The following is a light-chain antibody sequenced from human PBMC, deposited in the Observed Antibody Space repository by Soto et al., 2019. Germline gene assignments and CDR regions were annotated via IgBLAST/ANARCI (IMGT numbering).Light chain of an antibody. Sequence: QSVLTQPASVSGSAGQWIAISCTGTSSDVGGYNYVSWYQQHPGKAPKLLLSEVSKRPSGVSDRFSGSKSGNTASLTISGLQTQDEADYYCSSFTSAYTFVFGTGTKVTVL. J-gene: IGLJ1*01. CDR3: SSFTSAYTFV. CDR2: EVS. CDR1: SSDVGGYNY. V-gene: IGLV2-14*01.